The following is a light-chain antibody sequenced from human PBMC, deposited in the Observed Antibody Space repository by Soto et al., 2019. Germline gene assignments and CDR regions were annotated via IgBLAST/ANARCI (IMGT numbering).Light chain of an antibody. Sequence: EIVMTQSPATLSLSPGERATLSCRASQSVRSYLAWYQQKPGQTPRLLIYDAFNRATGIPARFSGSGSGTEFTLTISSLQSEDFAVYYCQQYNNWPWTFGQGTKVDI. CDR1: QSVRSY. J-gene: IGKJ1*01. V-gene: IGKV3-15*01. CDR2: DAF. CDR3: QQYNNWPWT.